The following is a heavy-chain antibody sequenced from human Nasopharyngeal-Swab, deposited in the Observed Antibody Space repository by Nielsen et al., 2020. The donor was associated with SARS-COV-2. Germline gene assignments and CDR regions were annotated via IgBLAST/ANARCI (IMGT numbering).Heavy chain of an antibody. CDR3: ASLAVADPFDY. Sequence: GESLKISCKGSGYSFTSYWIAWVRQMPGKGLEWMGIIYPGDSDTKYSPSFQGQVTISADKSISTAYLQWTSLKALDTAMYYCASLAVADPFDYWGQGTLVTVSS. D-gene: IGHD6-19*01. J-gene: IGHJ4*02. CDR2: IYPGDSDT. V-gene: IGHV5-51*01. CDR1: GYSFTSYW.